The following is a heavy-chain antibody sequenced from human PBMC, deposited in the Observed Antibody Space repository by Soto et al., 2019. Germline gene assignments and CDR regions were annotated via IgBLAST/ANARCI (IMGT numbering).Heavy chain of an antibody. D-gene: IGHD3-3*01. J-gene: IGHJ6*02. V-gene: IGHV1-2*02. Sequence: ASVKVSCNASGYTFTGYYMHWVRQAPGQGLEWMGWINPNSGGTNYAQKFQGRVTMTRDTSISTAYMELSRLRSDDTAVYYCARDLPGRSNYDFWSGYYTYYYGMDVWGQGATVTVSS. CDR1: GYTFTGYY. CDR2: INPNSGGT. CDR3: ARDLPGRSNYDFWSGYYTYYYGMDV.